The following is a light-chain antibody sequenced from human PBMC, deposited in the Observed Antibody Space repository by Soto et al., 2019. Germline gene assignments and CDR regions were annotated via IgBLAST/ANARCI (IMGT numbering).Light chain of an antibody. CDR3: QQRSNWPPIT. J-gene: IGKJ5*01. CDR2: DAS. V-gene: IGKV3-11*01. Sequence: EIVLTKSTAPLSLSPGGRATLSSKASQSVSSYLAWYQQKPGQAPRLLIYDASNRATGIPARFSGSGSGTDFTLTISSLEPEDFAVYYCQQRSNWPPITFGQGTRLEIK. CDR1: QSVSSY.